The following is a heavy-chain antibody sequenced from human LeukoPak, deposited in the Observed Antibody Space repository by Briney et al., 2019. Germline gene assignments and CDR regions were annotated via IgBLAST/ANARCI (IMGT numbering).Heavy chain of an antibody. J-gene: IGHJ5*02. D-gene: IGHD3-22*01. V-gene: IGHV4-4*07. CDR2: IYTSGSA. CDR1: GGSISSYY. Sequence: SETLSLTCTVSGGSISSYYRSWIRQPPGKGLEWIGRIYTSGSANYNPSLKSRVTMSVDTSKNQFSLKLSSVTVADTAVYYCARESRDYDSSGYYPSNWFDPWGQGTLVTVSS. CDR3: ARESRDYDSSGYYPSNWFDP.